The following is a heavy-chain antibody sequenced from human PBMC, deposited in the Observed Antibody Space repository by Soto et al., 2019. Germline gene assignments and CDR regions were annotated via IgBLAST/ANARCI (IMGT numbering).Heavy chain of an antibody. CDR3: ARGPSSGWFDY. CDR1: GFTFSNYS. CDR2: ISSTSKYI. V-gene: IGHV3-21*01. D-gene: IGHD6-19*01. J-gene: IGHJ5*01. Sequence: EVQLVESGGGLVKPGGSLRVSCAASGFTFSNYSRNWVRQAPGKGLEWVSSISSTSKYIYYADSVKGRFTISRDNAKKSLYLQMNSLRAEDTAVYYCARGPSSGWFDYWGQGTLVTVSA.